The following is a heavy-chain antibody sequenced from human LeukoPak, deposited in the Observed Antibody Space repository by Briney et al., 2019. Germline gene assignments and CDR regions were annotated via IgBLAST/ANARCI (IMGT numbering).Heavy chain of an antibody. J-gene: IGHJ4*02. CDR3: ARGYCSGGSCFLFDY. Sequence: PGGSLRLSCAASGFTFEDYGMTWVRQAPGKGLEWVSGINWNGGSTGYADSVKGRFSILRDTAKNSLYLQMNSLRAEDTALYYCARGYCSGGSCFLFDYWGQGTLVTVSS. D-gene: IGHD2-15*01. CDR2: INWNGGST. V-gene: IGHV3-20*04. CDR1: GFTFEDYG.